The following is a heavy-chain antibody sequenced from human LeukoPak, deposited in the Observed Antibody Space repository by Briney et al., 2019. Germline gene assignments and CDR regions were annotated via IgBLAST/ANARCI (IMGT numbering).Heavy chain of an antibody. J-gene: IGHJ4*02. Sequence: ASVKVSCKASGYTFSSYAMNWVRQAPGQGLEWMGWINTNTGNPTYAQGFTGRFVFSLDTSVSTAYLQISSLKAEDTAVYYCARDFNYYDSSGYFDYWGQGTLVTVSS. CDR3: ARDFNYYDSSGYFDY. D-gene: IGHD3-22*01. CDR2: INTNTGNP. V-gene: IGHV7-4-1*02. CDR1: GYTFSSYA.